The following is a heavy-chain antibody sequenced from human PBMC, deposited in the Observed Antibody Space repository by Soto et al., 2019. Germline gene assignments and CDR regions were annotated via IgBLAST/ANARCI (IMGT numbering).Heavy chain of an antibody. Sequence: PSETLSLTCTVSGGSISSSSYYWGWIRQPPGKGLEWIGSIYYSGNTYYNPSLKSRVTISVDTSKNQFSLKLSSVTAADTAVYYCARTPLDDSGPIYYFDYWGQGTLVTAPQ. D-gene: IGHD3-10*01. V-gene: IGHV4-39*01. CDR1: GGSISSSSYY. J-gene: IGHJ4*02. CDR3: ARTPLDDSGPIYYFDY. CDR2: IYYSGNT.